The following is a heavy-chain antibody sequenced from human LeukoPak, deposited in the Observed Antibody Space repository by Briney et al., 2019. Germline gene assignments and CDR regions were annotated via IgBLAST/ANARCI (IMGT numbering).Heavy chain of an antibody. V-gene: IGHV3-74*01. D-gene: IGHD3-3*01. Sequence: GGSLRLSCAASGFTFSSYWMHWVRQAPGKGLVWVSRINTDGSSTSYADSVKGRFTISRDNAKNTLYLQMNSLRAEDTAVYYCAKEPITIFGVVPPDDYWGQGTLVTVSS. CDR2: INTDGSST. CDR3: AKEPITIFGVVPPDDY. CDR1: GFTFSSYW. J-gene: IGHJ4*02.